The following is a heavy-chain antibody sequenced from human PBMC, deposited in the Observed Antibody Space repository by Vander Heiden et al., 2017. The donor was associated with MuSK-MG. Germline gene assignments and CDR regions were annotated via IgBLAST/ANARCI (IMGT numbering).Heavy chain of an antibody. Sequence: EVQLVESGGGLVQPGGSLRLPCAASGLTFSLYWMTWVRQAPGKGLEWVASIKKDGSEKDYVDSVNGRFTISRDNVKNSLCMKMKSLRAEDTAIDYCARERATAYWGQGTMVTVSS. V-gene: IGHV3-7*01. CDR2: IKKDGSEK. J-gene: IGHJ4*02. CDR3: ARERATAY. D-gene: IGHD3-9*01. CDR1: GLTFSLYW.